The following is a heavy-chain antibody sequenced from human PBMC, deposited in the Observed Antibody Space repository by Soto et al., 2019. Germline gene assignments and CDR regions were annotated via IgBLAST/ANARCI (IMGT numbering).Heavy chain of an antibody. V-gene: IGHV4-30-2*01. CDR2: IYHSGST. D-gene: IGHD4-17*01. Sequence: SETLSLTCAVSGGSISSGGYSWSWIRQPPGKGLEWIGYIYHSGSTYYNPSLKSRVTISVDRSKNQFSLKLSSVTAADTAVYYCAREDYGDYGGYFDYWGQGSLVTSPQ. CDR1: GGSISSGGYS. CDR3: AREDYGDYGGYFDY. J-gene: IGHJ4*02.